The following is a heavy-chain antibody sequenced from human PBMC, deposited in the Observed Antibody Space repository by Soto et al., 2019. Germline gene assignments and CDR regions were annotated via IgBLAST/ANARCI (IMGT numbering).Heavy chain of an antibody. CDR1: GYTFTSYA. D-gene: IGHD3-10*01. Sequence: GASVKVSCKASGYTFTSYAMHWVRQPPAQMLEWMGWINAGNGNTKYSQKFQGRVTITRHTSASTAYMELSSLTSEDTPVYYCAREGISRGGFGELSFDPWGQGTLVTVSS. CDR2: INAGNGNT. CDR3: AREGISRGGFGELSFDP. J-gene: IGHJ5*02. V-gene: IGHV1-3*01.